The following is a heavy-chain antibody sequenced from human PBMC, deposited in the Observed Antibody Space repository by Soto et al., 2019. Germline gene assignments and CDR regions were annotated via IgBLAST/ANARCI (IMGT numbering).Heavy chain of an antibody. V-gene: IGHV4-59*08. CDR1: GGSINNYY. J-gene: IGHJ5*02. Sequence: LETLSLTCTVSGGSINNYYWTWIRQPPGMGLEWIGYVYYTGTTSYNPSLKSRVTISIDGSKNQISLKLSSVTAGDTAFYYCARLGGYYHPLDTWGQGTLVTVSS. D-gene: IGHD3-22*01. CDR2: VYYTGTT. CDR3: ARLGGYYHPLDT.